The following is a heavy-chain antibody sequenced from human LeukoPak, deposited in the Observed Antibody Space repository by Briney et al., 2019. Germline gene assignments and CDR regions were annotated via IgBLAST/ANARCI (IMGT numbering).Heavy chain of an antibody. CDR3: ARGYCTNAVCSLGPTQA. CDR2: INHSGST. D-gene: IGHD2-8*01. J-gene: IGHJ4*02. CDR1: GGSFSGYY. V-gene: IGHV4-34*01. Sequence: SETLSLTCAVYGGSFSGYYWSWIRQPPGKGLEWIGEINHSGSTYYNPSLKSRVTISVDTSKNQFSLKLSSVTAADTAVYYCARGYCTNAVCSLGPTQAWGQGTLVTVSS.